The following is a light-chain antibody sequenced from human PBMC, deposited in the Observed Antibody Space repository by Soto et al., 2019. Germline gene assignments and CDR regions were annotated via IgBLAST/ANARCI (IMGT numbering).Light chain of an antibody. V-gene: IGKV1-5*01. Sequence: DIQMTQSPSTLSASVGDRVTITCRASQHINTWLAWYQQKSGKAPKLLMYDASSLESGVPSRFSGSSSGTEFTLTISSLQPEDVATYYCQKYFSAPFTFGPGTKLGIK. J-gene: IGKJ3*01. CDR3: QKYFSAPFT. CDR2: DAS. CDR1: QHINTW.